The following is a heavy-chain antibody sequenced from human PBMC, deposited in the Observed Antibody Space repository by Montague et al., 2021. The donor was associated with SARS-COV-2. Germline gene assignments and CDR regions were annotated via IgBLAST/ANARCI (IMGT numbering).Heavy chain of an antibody. D-gene: IGHD3-10*01. CDR3: ARWISRLRGVDE. J-gene: IGHJ4*02. CDR1: GFTVSSNY. Sequence: LRLSCAASGFTVSSNYMSWVRQAPGKGLEWIGEITHRGSTTYNPSLESRVTISVDTSKKQFSLKLRSVTAADTAVYYCARWISRLRGVDEWGQGALVTVSS. CDR2: ITHRGST. V-gene: IGHV4-34*01.